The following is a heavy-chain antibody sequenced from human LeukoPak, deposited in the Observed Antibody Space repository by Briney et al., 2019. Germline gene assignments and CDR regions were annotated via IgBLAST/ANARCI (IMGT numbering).Heavy chain of an antibody. J-gene: IGHJ3*02. CDR1: GFTVSSNY. CDR2: ISYDGSNK. Sequence: PGGSLRLSCAASGFTVSSNYMSWVRQAPGKGLEWVAVISYDGSNKYYADSVKGRFTISRDNSKNTLYLQMNSLRAEDTAVYYCARDDYYDSSGYYYYAFDIWGQGTMVTVSS. V-gene: IGHV3-30*03. CDR3: ARDDYYDSSGYYYYAFDI. D-gene: IGHD3-22*01.